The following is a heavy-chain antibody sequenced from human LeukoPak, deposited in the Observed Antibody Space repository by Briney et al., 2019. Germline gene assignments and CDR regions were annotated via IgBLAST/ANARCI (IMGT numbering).Heavy chain of an antibody. D-gene: IGHD7-27*01. CDR1: GYALTELS. CDR3: ARGSPGDYWFDP. CDR2: FDPEDGET. Sequence: ASVKVSCKVSGYALTELSMHWVRQAPGKGLEWMGGFDPEDGETIYAQKFQGRVTMTEDTSTDTAYMELSSLRSEDTAVYYCARGSPGDYWFDPWGQGTLVTVSS. V-gene: IGHV1-24*01. J-gene: IGHJ5*02.